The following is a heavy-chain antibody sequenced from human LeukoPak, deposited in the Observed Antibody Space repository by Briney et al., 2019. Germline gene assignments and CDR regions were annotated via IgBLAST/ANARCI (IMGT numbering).Heavy chain of an antibody. CDR2: IYYSGRT. J-gene: IGHJ5*02. D-gene: IGHD6-13*01. CDR3: ARHSFSSSWYGTFDT. V-gene: IGHV4-59*08. Sequence: SETLSLTYTVSAGSMSGHYWSWIRQPPGKGLEWVGYIYYSGRTIYNPSLKSRVTISVDTSNKQLSLKLSSVTAADTAVYYCARHSFSSSWYGTFDTWGQGSLVTVSS. CDR1: AGSMSGHY.